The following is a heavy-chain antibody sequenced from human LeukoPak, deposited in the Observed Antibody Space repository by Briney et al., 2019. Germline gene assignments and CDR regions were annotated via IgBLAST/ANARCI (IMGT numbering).Heavy chain of an antibody. V-gene: IGHV3-74*01. J-gene: IGHJ4*02. D-gene: IGHD3-16*02. CDR3: ARAGSYRFDY. CDR2: INTDGSTI. Sequence: PGGSLRLSCAASGFTFSNYWMHWVRQAPGKGLVWVSRINTDGSTINYADSVKGRFTISRDDAKNTLYLHMYSLRVEDTAIYYCARAGSYRFDYWSQGTLVTVSS. CDR1: GFTFSNYW.